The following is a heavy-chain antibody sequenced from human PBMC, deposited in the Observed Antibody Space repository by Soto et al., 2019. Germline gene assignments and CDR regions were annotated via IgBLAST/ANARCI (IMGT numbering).Heavy chain of an antibody. Sequence: PGGSLRLSCAVSGFTFSSYAMSWVRQAPGKGLEWVSVVSHSGGSTFYGDSVKGRFTISRDNSKNTLYLQMNSLRAEDTAVYYCARDQDRWYFDLWGRGTLVTVSS. V-gene: IGHV3-23*01. J-gene: IGHJ2*01. CDR1: GFTFSSYA. CDR3: ARDQDRWYFDL. CDR2: VSHSGGST.